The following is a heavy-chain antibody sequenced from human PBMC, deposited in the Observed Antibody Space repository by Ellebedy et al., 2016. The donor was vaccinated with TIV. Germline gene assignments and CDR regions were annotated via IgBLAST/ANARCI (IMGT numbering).Heavy chain of an antibody. J-gene: IGHJ4*02. CDR2: INPSNGGT. Sequence: ASVKVSXXASGYTFTAYYVHWVRQAPGQGLELMGMINPSNGGTTYAQNFQGRVSMTRDTSTSTLYLELSSLTSEDTAVYYCARLKGRDALWGQGTLVTVSS. CDR3: ARLKGRDAL. V-gene: IGHV1-46*01. CDR1: GYTFTAYY. D-gene: IGHD3-10*01.